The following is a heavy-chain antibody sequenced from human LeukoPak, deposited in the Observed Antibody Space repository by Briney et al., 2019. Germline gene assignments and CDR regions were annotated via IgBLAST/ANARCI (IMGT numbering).Heavy chain of an antibody. Sequence: GGSLRLSCAASGFTFTSYAMNWVRQAPGKGLEWVSSISRGGDSTYYADSVKGRFTISRDNSKNTLYLQMNSLRAEDTAIYFCANKHPPLAGLRGPLDYWGQGTLVTVSS. V-gene: IGHV3-23*01. CDR1: GFTFTSYA. CDR3: ANKHPPLAGLRGPLDY. J-gene: IGHJ4*02. CDR2: ISRGGDST. D-gene: IGHD6-19*01.